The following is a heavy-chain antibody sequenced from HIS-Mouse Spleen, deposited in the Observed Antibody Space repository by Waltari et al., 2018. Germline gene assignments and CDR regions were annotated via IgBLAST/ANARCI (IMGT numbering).Heavy chain of an antibody. CDR3: AREIPYSSSWYDWYFDL. V-gene: IGHV4-39*07. Sequence: QLQLQESGPGLVKPSETLSLTCTVSGGSTRRSCSYWGWFRQPPGKGLEWIGSIYYSGSTYYNPSLKSRVTISVDTSKNQFSLKLSSVTAADTAVYYCAREIPYSSSWYDWYFDLWGRGTLVTVSS. CDR2: IYYSGST. CDR1: GGSTRRSCSY. J-gene: IGHJ2*01. D-gene: IGHD6-13*01.